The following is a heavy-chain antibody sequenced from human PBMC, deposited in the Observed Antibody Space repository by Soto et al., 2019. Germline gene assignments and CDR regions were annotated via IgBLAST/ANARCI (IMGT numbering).Heavy chain of an antibody. CDR2: INPRGDST. CDR3: AREGFGYQLLFSDWFDP. Sequence: QVQLVQSGAEVKKPGASVKVSCRASGYSFISYDIHWVRQAPGQGLEWMGIINPRGDSTSYAQKFQGRVTMTRDTSTTTVYMGLNSLRSEDTAVYYCAREGFGYQLLFSDWFDPWGQGTLVTVSS. V-gene: IGHV1-46*01. J-gene: IGHJ5*02. D-gene: IGHD2-2*01. CDR1: GYSFISYD.